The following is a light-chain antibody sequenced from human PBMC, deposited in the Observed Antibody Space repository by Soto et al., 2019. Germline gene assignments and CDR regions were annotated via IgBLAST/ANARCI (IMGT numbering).Light chain of an antibody. J-gene: IGLJ1*01. CDR2: DVS. CDR1: SSDIGGYNY. CDR3: SSYTSSRSYV. Sequence: QSALTQPASVSGSSGQSITISCTGTSSDIGGYNYVSWYQQHPGKAPKLMIYDVSNRPSGVSNRFSGSKSGNTASLTISGLQAEDEADYYCSSYTSSRSYVFGTGTQLTVL. V-gene: IGLV2-14*01.